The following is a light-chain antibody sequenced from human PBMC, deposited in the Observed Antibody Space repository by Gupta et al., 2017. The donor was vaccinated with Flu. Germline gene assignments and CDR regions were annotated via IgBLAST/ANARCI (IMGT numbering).Light chain of an antibody. J-gene: IGLJ3*02. V-gene: IGLV1-47*01. Sequence: QSVLTQPPSASGTPGQRVTISCSGSSSNIGSNYVYWYQQLPGTAPKLLIYRNNQRPSGVPDRFSGSKSGTSPSLAISGLRSEDEADYYCAAWDDSLSGHWVFGGGTKLTVL. CDR1: SSNIGSNY. CDR3: AAWDDSLSGHWV. CDR2: RNN.